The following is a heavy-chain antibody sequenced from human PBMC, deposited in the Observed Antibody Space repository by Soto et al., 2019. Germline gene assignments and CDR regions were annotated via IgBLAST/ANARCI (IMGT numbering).Heavy chain of an antibody. CDR1: GGSINSGGYS. D-gene: IGHD7-27*01. Sequence: SSETLSLTCTVSGGSINSGGYSWTWIRQPPGNGLEWIGYIYYSGTTDYDPSLKSRVTISVDTSKNQFSLKLSSVTAADTAVYYCARRWGTYFDYWGQGTLVTVSS. CDR2: IYYSGTT. CDR3: ARRWGTYFDY. J-gene: IGHJ4*02. V-gene: IGHV4-61*08.